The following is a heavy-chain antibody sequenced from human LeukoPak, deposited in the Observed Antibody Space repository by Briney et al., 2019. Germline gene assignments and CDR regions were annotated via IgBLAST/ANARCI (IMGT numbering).Heavy chain of an antibody. J-gene: IGHJ4*02. D-gene: IGHD7-27*01. V-gene: IGHV3-48*01. CDR2: ISSSSSTI. CDR3: ASNWGYFDY. CDR1: GFTFSSYS. Sequence: PGGSLRLSCAASGFTFSSYSMNWVRKAPGKGLEWVSYISSSSSTIYYADSVKGRFTISRDNAKNSLYLQMISLRAEDTAVYYCASNWGYFDYWGQGTLVTVSS.